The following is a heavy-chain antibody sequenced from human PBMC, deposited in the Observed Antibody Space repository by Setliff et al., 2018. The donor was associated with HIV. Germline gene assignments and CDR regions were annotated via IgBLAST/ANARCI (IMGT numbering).Heavy chain of an antibody. D-gene: IGHD3-3*01. Sequence: SETLSLTCTVSGGSISSSSYYWGWIRQPPWTGLEWIGSIYYSGSTYYNPSLKSRVTILVDTSKNQFSLKLSSATAADTAVYYCARQFEISGVVIGNWLDPWGQGSLVTVSS. CDR3: ARQFEISGVVIGNWLDP. CDR2: IYYSGST. CDR1: GGSISSSSYY. J-gene: IGHJ5*02. V-gene: IGHV4-39*01.